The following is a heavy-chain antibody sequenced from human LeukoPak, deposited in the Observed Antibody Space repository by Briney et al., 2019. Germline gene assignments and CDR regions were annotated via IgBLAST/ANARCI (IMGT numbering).Heavy chain of an antibody. CDR2: IYSGGST. J-gene: IGHJ3*02. CDR3: ANQYSSSSFDAFDI. CDR1: GFTVSSNY. V-gene: IGHV3-66*01. Sequence: GGSLRLSCAASGFTVSSNYMSWVRQAPGKGLEWVSMIYSGGSTYHADSVKGRFTISRDNSKNTLDLQMNSLRAEDTAVYYCANQYSSSSFDAFDIWGQGTMVTVSS. D-gene: IGHD6-6*01.